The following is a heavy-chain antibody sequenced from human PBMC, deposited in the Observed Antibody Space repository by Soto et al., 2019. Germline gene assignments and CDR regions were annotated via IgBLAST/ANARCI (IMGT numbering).Heavy chain of an antibody. Sequence: QVQLVESGGGVVQPGGSLRLSCAASGFSFNNYGMHWVRQAPGKGLDWVAVVSYDGSENYYADSVKGRFTISRDNSKNTVYLQMSSLRPEDTATYYCAKGRTTSWYIGMDVWGQGTTVTVSS. D-gene: IGHD6-13*01. V-gene: IGHV3-30*18. CDR1: GFSFNNYG. CDR3: AKGRTTSWYIGMDV. CDR2: VSYDGSEN. J-gene: IGHJ6*02.